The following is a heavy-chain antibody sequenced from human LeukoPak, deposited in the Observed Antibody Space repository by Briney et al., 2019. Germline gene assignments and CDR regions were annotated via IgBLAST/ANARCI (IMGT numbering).Heavy chain of an antibody. CDR2: IYSGGST. CDR3: AKEDGVWGSYRYTPSYYFDY. CDR1: GFTVSSNY. D-gene: IGHD3-16*02. J-gene: IGHJ4*02. Sequence: GGSLRLSCAASGFTVSSNYMSWVRQAPGKGLEWVSVIYSGGSTYYADSVKGRFTISRDNSKNTLYLQMNSLRAEDTAVYYCAKEDGVWGSYRYTPSYYFDYWGQGTLVTVSS. V-gene: IGHV3-66*01.